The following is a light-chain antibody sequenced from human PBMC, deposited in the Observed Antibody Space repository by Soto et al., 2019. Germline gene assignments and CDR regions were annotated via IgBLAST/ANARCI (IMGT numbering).Light chain of an antibody. Sequence: QSVLTQPRSVSGSPGQSVTISCTGTGSDVGGYNYVSWYQQHPGKAPKPMINDVTKRPSGVPDRFSGSKSGNTASLTISGLQAEDEADYYCCSYAGSYTLVFGGGTQLTVL. CDR2: DVT. J-gene: IGLJ2*01. CDR1: GSDVGGYNY. CDR3: CSYAGSYTLV. V-gene: IGLV2-11*01.